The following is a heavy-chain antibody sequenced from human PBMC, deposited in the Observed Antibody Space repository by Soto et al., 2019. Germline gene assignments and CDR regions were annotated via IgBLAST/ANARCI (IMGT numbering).Heavy chain of an antibody. Sequence: EAQLVESGGGLVQPGGSPRLSCAASGFIFRSYYMNWVRLTPGKGLEWVSYISGSSSTIYYADSVKGRFTISRDNAKNSLFLQMSSLRDEDTAVYYCARGADGMDVW. CDR3: ARGADGMDV. CDR2: ISGSSSTI. V-gene: IGHV3-48*02. CDR1: GFIFRSYY. D-gene: IGHD6-19*01. J-gene: IGHJ6*01.